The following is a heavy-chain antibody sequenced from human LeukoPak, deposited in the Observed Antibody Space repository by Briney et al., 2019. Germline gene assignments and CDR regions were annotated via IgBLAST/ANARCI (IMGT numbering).Heavy chain of an antibody. V-gene: IGHV1-46*01. CDR1: GYSFTSNY. J-gene: IGHJ4*02. CDR3: ARDQEAFDY. Sequence: RASVTVSYTASGYSFTSNYIHWVRQAPGQGLEWMGMIYPRDGSTSYAQKFQGRVTVTRDTSTSTVHMELSGLRSEDTAVYYCARDQEAFDYWGQGTLVTVSS. CDR2: IYPRDGST.